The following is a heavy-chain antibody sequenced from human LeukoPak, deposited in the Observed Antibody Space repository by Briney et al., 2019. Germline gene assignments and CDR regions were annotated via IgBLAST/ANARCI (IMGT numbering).Heavy chain of an antibody. CDR1: GFTFSNFE. CDR2: IDTSATSM. Sequence: QPGGSLRLSCAVSGFTFSNFEMNWVRQAPGKGLEWVSHIDTSATSMHYADSVKGRFTISRDNAKNSLFLQMNSLRAEDTAVYYCARDLFERPRDRGGYCSGGSCHYFDYWGQGTLVTVSS. V-gene: IGHV3-48*03. J-gene: IGHJ4*02. CDR3: ARDLFERPRDRGGYCSGGSCHYFDY. D-gene: IGHD2-15*01.